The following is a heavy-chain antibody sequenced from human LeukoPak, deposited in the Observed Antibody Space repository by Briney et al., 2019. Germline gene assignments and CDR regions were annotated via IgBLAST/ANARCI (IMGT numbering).Heavy chain of an antibody. CDR3: AKESLRVVPSATFDY. CDR1: GFTFSDYN. D-gene: IGHD2-2*01. CDR2: ISRSGSTK. Sequence: KTGGSLRLSCAASGFTFSDYNMRWIRQAPGKGLEWVSSISRSGSTKYYADSVKGRFTISRDNAKSSLFLQMHSLRAEDTAVYYCAKESLRVVPSATFDYWGQGTLVTVSS. V-gene: IGHV3-11*01. J-gene: IGHJ4*02.